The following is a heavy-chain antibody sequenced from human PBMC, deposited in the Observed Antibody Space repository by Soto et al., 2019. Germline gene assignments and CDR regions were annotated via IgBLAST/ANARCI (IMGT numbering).Heavy chain of an antibody. D-gene: IGHD6-6*01. V-gene: IGHV4-4*02. J-gene: IGHJ4*02. CDR2: LYHTGNT. CDR1: SGSFGSGIW. Sequence: VQLQESGPGLVEPSGTLSLTCTASSGSFGSGIWWSWVRQPPGKGLEWIGELYHTGNTNYNPSLKSRLTMSVDESKNQFSLSLSSVTAADTAVYYCAGAARLSPFYFWGRGTLVTVSS. CDR3: AGAARLSPFYF.